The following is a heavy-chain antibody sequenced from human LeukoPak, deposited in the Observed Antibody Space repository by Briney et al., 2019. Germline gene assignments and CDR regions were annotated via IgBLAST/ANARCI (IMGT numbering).Heavy chain of an antibody. V-gene: IGHV4-34*01. CDR1: GGSFSGYY. Sequence: SETLSLTCAVYGGSFSGYYWSWIRQPPGKGLEWIGEINHSGSTNYNPSLKSRVTISVDTSKNQFSLKLSSVTAADTAVYYRARGVRDYMDVWGKGTTVTVSS. CDR3: ARGVRDYMDV. CDR2: INHSGST. J-gene: IGHJ6*03.